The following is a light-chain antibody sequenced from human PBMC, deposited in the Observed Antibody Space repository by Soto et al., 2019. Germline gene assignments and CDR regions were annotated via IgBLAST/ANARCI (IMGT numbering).Light chain of an antibody. CDR1: SSDIGTYNS. Sequence: QSVLTQPASVSGSPGQSITISCTGTSSDIGTYNSVSWYQHHPGKAPKLLIFEVIDRPSGVSDRFSGSESGNTASLTISGLQPEDEADYYCCSYTSTYTLVFGGGTKLTVL. V-gene: IGLV2-14*01. CDR2: EVI. J-gene: IGLJ3*02. CDR3: CSYTSTYTLV.